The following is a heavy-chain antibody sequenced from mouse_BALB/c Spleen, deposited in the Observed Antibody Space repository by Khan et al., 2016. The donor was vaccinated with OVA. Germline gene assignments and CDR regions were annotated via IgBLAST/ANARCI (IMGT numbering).Heavy chain of an antibody. V-gene: IGHV1-80*01. CDR1: GYTFSSSW. CDR3: ARYYGSRFVY. CDR2: IYPGNDDT. D-gene: IGHD1-1*01. Sequence: QVRLQQSGAELVRPGSSVKISCKATGYTFSSSWMNWVKQRPGQGLEWIGQIYPGNDDTNYNGKFKGKATLTADNSSRTAYMQLTSLTSEDSAVYFCARYYGSRFVYWGQGTLVTVSA. J-gene: IGHJ3*01.